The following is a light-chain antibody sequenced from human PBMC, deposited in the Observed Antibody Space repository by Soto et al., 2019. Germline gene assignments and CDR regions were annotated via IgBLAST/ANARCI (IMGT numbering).Light chain of an antibody. CDR2: EVS. J-gene: IGLJ1*01. CDR1: SSDVGGYNY. Sequence: QSALTQPASVSGSPGQSITISCTGTSSDVGGYNYVSWYQQHPGKAPKLMIYEVSNRPSGVSNRFSGSKSGNTASLTISGLQAEDEADDYCSSYTSSSGYVFGTGTKLTVL. CDR3: SSYTSSSGYV. V-gene: IGLV2-14*01.